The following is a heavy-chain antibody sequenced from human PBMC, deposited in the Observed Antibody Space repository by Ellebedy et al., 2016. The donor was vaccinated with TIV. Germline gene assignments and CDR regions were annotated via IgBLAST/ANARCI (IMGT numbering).Heavy chain of an antibody. CDR2: IHHRGNT. CDR1: GVSISSSKW. J-gene: IGHJ6*02. CDR3: ARVYSSGWAVGYTMDV. D-gene: IGHD6-19*01. Sequence: MPSETLSLTCTVSGVSISSSKWWNWVRQSPEKGLEWIGEIHHRGNTKHNPSLGGRVTISVDKSKNQISLMLTSVPAADTAVYYCARVYSSGWAVGYTMDVWGQGTTVTVSS. V-gene: IGHV4-4*02.